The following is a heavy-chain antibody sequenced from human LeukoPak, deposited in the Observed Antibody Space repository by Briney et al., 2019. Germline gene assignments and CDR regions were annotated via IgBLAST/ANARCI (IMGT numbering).Heavy chain of an antibody. J-gene: IGHJ4*02. CDR1: GFTFSSYG. CDR2: IWYDGSNK. Sequence: PGRSLRLSCAASGFTFSSYGMHWVRQAPGKGLEWVAVIWYDGSNKYYADSVKGRFTISRDNSENTLYPQMNSLRAEDTAVYYCARDLYGDYSAIPDSVLSDYWGQGTLVTVSS. D-gene: IGHD4-17*01. CDR3: ARDLYGDYSAIPDSVLSDY. V-gene: IGHV3-33*01.